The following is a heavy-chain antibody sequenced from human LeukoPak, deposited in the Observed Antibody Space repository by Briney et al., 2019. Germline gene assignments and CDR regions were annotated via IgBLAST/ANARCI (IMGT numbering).Heavy chain of an antibody. D-gene: IGHD3-10*01. CDR3: ARDTGPATGRYYYYYMDV. CDR2: ISAYNGNT. CDR1: GYTFTSYG. V-gene: IGHV1-18*01. J-gene: IGHJ6*03. Sequence: ASVKVSCKASGYTFTSYGISWVRQAPGQGLEWMGWISAYNGNTNYAQKLQGRVTMTTDTSTSTAYMELRSLRSDDTAVYYCARDTGPATGRYYYYYMDVWGKGTTVTISS.